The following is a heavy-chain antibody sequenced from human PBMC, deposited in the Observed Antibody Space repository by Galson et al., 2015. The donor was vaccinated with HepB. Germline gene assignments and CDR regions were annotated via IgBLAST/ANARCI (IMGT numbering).Heavy chain of an antibody. J-gene: IGHJ6*02. Sequence: SVKVSCKASGYTFTSYYMHWVRQAPGQGLEWMGIINPSGGSTSYAQKFQGRVTMTRDTSTSTVYMELSSLRSEDTAVYYCARFQEAVGTTVTTEGAYYGMDVWGQGTTVTVSS. D-gene: IGHD4-17*01. CDR1: GYTFTSYY. CDR3: ARFQEAVGTTVTTEGAYYGMDV. CDR2: INPSGGST. V-gene: IGHV1-46*01.